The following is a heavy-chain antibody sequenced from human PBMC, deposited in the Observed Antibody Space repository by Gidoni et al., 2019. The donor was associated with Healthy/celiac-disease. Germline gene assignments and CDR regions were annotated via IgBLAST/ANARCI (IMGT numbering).Heavy chain of an antibody. CDR2: ISSSSSYI. V-gene: IGHV3-21*01. CDR1: GFTFSSYS. J-gene: IGHJ4*02. Sequence: EVQLVESGGGLVKPGGSLRLSCAASGFTFSSYSMNWVRQAPGKGLEWVSSISSSSSYIYYADSVKGRFTISRDNAKNSLYLQMNSLRAEDTAVYYCASLGGGSRFDYWGQGTLVTVSS. CDR3: ASLGGGSRFDY. D-gene: IGHD3-16*01.